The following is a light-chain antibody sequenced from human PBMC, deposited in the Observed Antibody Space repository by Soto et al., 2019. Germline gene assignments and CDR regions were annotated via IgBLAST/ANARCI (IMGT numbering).Light chain of an antibody. CDR1: QNINNW. CDR3: QHMRT. CDR2: DAS. J-gene: IGKJ1*01. Sequence: DIQMTQSPSTLSASVGDRVTITCRASQNINNWIAWYQQKAGKAPKFLIYDASTLESGVPSRFSGSGFGTEFSLTISSLQPDDFGSYYCQHMRTFGQGTKVEIK. V-gene: IGKV1-5*01.